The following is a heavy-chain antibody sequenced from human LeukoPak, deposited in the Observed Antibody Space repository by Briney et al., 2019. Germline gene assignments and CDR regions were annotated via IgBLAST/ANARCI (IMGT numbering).Heavy chain of an antibody. CDR2: IYYTRST. V-gene: IGHV4-39*01. D-gene: IGHD3-22*01. J-gene: IGHJ2*01. CDR1: GGSTSSNSYY. Sequence: PSDTLSLTCTVSGGSTSSNSYYWGWIRQPPGKGQEWIGSIYYTRSTYYNPSLKRRVTISVETSKNQFSLKLTSVTTPDTRVYDCARWVTMIVVVIHDWYFDLWGRGTLVNVSS. CDR3: ARWVTMIVVVIHDWYFDL.